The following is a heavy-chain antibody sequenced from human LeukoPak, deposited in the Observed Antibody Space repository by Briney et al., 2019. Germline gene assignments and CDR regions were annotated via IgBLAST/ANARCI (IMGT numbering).Heavy chain of an antibody. J-gene: IGHJ4*02. CDR2: IYYSGST. CDR3: ARHLKKDGYISY. Sequence: PSETLSLTCTVSGGSISSYYWSWIRQPPGKGLEWIGYIYYSGSTNYNPSLKSRVTISVDTSKNQFSLKLSSVTAADTAVYYCARHLKKDGYISYWGQGTLVTVSS. D-gene: IGHD5-24*01. CDR1: GGSISSYY. V-gene: IGHV4-59*08.